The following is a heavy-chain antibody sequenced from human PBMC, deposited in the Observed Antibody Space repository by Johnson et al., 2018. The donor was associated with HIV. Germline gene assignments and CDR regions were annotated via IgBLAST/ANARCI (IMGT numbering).Heavy chain of an antibody. D-gene: IGHD3-10*01. CDR2: VYSTFGT. Sequence: MLLVESGGGLVQPGGSLRLSCAASGFIFSSHDMHWVRQATGKGLEWVSAVYSTFGTYYADSVRGRFTISRDNSKNTLYLQMNSLRAEDTAVYYCATLWFGEVSVYDAFDVWGQGTMVTVSS. J-gene: IGHJ3*01. CDR1: GFIFSSHD. V-gene: IGHV3-66*02. CDR3: ATLWFGEVSVYDAFDV.